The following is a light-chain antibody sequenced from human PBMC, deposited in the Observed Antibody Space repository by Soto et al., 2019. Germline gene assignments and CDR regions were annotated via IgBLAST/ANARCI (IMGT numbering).Light chain of an antibody. Sequence: QSALTQPPSVSGSPGQSVIISCTGTSSDVGGYNYVSWYQQHPTKDPKLIIYDVNKRPSGVPFRFSGSKSGNTASLTISGLRAEDEADYYCCSYAGSNTYVFGTGTKLTVL. CDR2: DVN. CDR3: CSYAGSNTYV. J-gene: IGLJ1*01. V-gene: IGLV2-11*01. CDR1: SSDVGGYNY.